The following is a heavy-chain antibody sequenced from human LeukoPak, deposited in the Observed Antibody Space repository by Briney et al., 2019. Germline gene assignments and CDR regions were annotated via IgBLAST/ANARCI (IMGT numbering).Heavy chain of an antibody. CDR3: AGGSGSYFEDRYFDL. CDR1: GYSISSGYY. Sequence: PSETLSLTCAVSGYSISSGYYWGWIRQPPGKGLEWIGSIYHSGSTYYNPSLKSRVTISVDTSKNQFSLKLSSVTAADTAVYYRAGGSGSYFEDRYFDLWGRGTLVTVSS. D-gene: IGHD1-26*01. V-gene: IGHV4-38-2*01. CDR2: IYHSGST. J-gene: IGHJ2*01.